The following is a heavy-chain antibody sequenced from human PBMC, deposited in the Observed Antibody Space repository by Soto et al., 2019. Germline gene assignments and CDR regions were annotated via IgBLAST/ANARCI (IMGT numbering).Heavy chain of an antibody. CDR2: INPNSGGT. Sequence: ASVKVSCKASGYTFTGYYMPRVRQAPGQGLEWMGWINPNSGGTNYAQKFRGWVTMTRETSISTAYMELSRLRSDDTAVYYCGRAYYYDSRGYYGFSDYWGQGTLVTVSS. CDR1: GYTFTGYY. CDR3: GRAYYYDSRGYYGFSDY. D-gene: IGHD3-22*01. V-gene: IGHV1-2*04. J-gene: IGHJ4*02.